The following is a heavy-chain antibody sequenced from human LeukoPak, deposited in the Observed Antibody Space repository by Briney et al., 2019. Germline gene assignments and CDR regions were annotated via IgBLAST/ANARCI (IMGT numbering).Heavy chain of an antibody. J-gene: IGHJ4*02. D-gene: IGHD6-13*01. CDR3: ARGTTAAAGIFDC. Sequence: SETLSLTCTVSGGSISSCYWSWIRQPPGKGLEWIGYIYYSGSTNYNPSLKSRVTISVDTSKNQFSLRLTSVTAADTAVYYCARGTTAAAGIFDCWGQGTLVTVSS. CDR2: IYYSGST. V-gene: IGHV4-59*12. CDR1: GGSISSCY.